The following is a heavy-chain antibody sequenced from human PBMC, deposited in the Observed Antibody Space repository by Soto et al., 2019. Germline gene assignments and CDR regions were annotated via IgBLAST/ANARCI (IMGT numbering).Heavy chain of an antibody. CDR1: GYTFTSYD. J-gene: IGHJ5*02. D-gene: IGHD2-2*02. CDR2: MNPNSGNT. CDR3: ARAIVVVPAAIPFDP. Sequence: ASVKVSCKASGYTFTSYDINWVRQATGQGLEWMGWMNPNSGNTGYAQKFQGRVTMTRNTSISTAYMELSSLRSEDTAVYYCARAIVVVPAAIPFDPSRQGTLVTV. V-gene: IGHV1-8*01.